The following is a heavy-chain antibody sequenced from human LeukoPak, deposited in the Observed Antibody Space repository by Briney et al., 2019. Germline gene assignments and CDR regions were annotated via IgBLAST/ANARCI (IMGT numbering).Heavy chain of an antibody. CDR1: GGTFSSYA. CDR2: INPNSGGT. D-gene: IGHD2-21*02. Sequence: ASVKVSCKASGGTFSSYAISWVRQAPGQGLEWMGWINPNSGGTNYAQKFQGRVTMTRDTSISTAYMELSRLRSDDTAVYYCARARRRHIVVVTALDPWGQGTLVTVSS. CDR3: ARARRRHIVVVTALDP. V-gene: IGHV1-2*02. J-gene: IGHJ5*02.